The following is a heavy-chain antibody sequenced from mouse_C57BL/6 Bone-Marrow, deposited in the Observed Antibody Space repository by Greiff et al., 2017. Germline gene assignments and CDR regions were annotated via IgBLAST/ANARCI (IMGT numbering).Heavy chain of an antibody. CDR3: ANYYGSNGDY. CDR1: GYSFTGYY. J-gene: IGHJ4*01. CDR2: INPSTGGT. Sequence: EVQLQQSGPELVKPGASVKISCKASGYSFTGYYMNWVKQSPEKSLEWIGEINPSTGGTTYNQKFKAKATLTVDKSSSTAYMQLKSLTSEDSAVYYCANYYGSNGDYWGQGTSVTVSS. D-gene: IGHD1-1*01. V-gene: IGHV1-42*01.